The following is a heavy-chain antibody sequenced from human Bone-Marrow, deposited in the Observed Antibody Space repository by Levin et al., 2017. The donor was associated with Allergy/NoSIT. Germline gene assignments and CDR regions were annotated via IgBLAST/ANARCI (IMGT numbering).Heavy chain of an antibody. CDR1: GFTFSSYE. CDR2: ISETGYTI. J-gene: IGHJ4*02. CDR3: VGNHYDFWSGQFY. Sequence: PGGSLRLSCAASGFTFSSYEMNWVRQAPGKGLEWISYISETGYTIYYAVSVKGRSTISRDNAKNSLYLQMNSLRAEDTGVYYCVGNHYDFWSGQFYWGQGTLVTVSS. V-gene: IGHV3-48*03. D-gene: IGHD3-3*01.